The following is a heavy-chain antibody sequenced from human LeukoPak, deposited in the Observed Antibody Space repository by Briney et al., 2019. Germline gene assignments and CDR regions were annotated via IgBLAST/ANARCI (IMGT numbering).Heavy chain of an antibody. V-gene: IGHV5-51*01. CDR2: IYPGDSDT. J-gene: IGHJ4*02. CDR3: AVAPSSWYTSFDY. D-gene: IGHD6-13*01. Sequence: GESLKISCKGSGYSFTSYWIGWVRQMPGKGLEWMEIIYPGDSDTRYSPSFQGQVTISADKSISTAYLQWSSLKASDTAMYYCAVAPSSWYTSFDYWGQGTLVTVSP. CDR1: GYSFTSYW.